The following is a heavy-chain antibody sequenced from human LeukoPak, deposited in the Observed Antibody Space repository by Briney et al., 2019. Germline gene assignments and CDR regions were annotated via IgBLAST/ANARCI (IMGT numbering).Heavy chain of an antibody. CDR1: GFSLSIYD. D-gene: IGHD2-15*01. J-gene: IGHJ5*02. CDR3: ARERSYCSGATCSLDL. CDR2: TGLSSSYI. V-gene: IGHV3-21*01. Sequence: GGSLRLSCAASGFSLSIYDKVWVRQAPGKGLEWIASTGLSSSYIGYADSVKGRFTISRDNGENSVYLQMNSLRAEDTAVYFCARERSYCSGATCSLDLWGQGTLVTVSS.